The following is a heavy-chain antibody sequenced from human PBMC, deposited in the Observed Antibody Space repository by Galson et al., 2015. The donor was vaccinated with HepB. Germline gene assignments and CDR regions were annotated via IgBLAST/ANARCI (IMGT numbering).Heavy chain of an antibody. CDR1: GFTFSSYS. V-gene: IGHV3-21*01. CDR3: ATNKGVVVVPAAIDY. Sequence: SLRLSCVASGFTFSSYSMNWVRQAPGKGLEWVSSISSSSSYIYYADSVKGRFTISRDNAKNSLYLQMNSLRAEDTAVYYCATNKGVVVVPAAIDYWGQGTLVTVSS. D-gene: IGHD2-2*01. CDR2: ISSSSSYI. J-gene: IGHJ4*02.